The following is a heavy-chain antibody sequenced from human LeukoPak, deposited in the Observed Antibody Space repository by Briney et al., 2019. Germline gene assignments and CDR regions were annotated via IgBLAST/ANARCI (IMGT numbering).Heavy chain of an antibody. CDR3: ARHGYYFDSSGYFYVDY. J-gene: IGHJ4*02. D-gene: IGHD3-22*01. CDR2: IFPGDSDT. V-gene: IGHV5-51*01. CDR1: GYSFTSYW. Sequence: GESLKISCKGSGYSFTSYWIGWVRQMPGKGLEWMGVIFPGDSDTRYSPSFQGQVTISADKSISTAYLQWSSLKASDTAIYYYARHGYYFDSSGYFYVDYWGQGTLVTVSS.